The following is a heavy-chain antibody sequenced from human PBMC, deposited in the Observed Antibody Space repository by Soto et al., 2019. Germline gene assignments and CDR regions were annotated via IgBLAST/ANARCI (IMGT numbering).Heavy chain of an antibody. CDR1: GGSISSYY. V-gene: IGHV4-59*01. CDR2: IYYSGST. CDR3: ASLLLQSVILYYGMDF. Sequence: PSETLSLTCTVSGGSISSYYWSWIRQPPGKGLEWIGYIYYSGSTNYNPSLKSRVTISVDTSKNQFSLKLSSLTAADTAVYYCASLLLQSVILYYGMDFWGQGTTDTVS. D-gene: IGHD3-22*01. J-gene: IGHJ6*02.